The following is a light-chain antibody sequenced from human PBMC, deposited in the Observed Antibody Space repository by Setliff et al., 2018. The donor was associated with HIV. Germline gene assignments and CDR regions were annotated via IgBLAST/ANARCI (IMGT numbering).Light chain of an antibody. J-gene: IGLJ1*01. Sequence: QSALTQPASVSGSPGQSITISCTGTSSNVGNYNLVSWYQQHPGNAPKLIVYEVDKRPSGVSSRFSGSKSGNTASLAISGLQAEDEADYYCSSYTSTSADVFGTGTKVTVL. V-gene: IGLV2-14*02. CDR1: SSNVGNYNL. CDR2: EVD. CDR3: SSYTSTSADV.